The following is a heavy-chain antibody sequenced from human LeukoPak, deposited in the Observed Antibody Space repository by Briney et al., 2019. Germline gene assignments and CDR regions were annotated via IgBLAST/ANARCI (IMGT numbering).Heavy chain of an antibody. D-gene: IGHD3-9*01. CDR2: IYPGDSDT. CDR3: ARRSLTIGASNWFDP. J-gene: IGHJ5*02. V-gene: IGHV5-51*01. Sequence: GESLKISCKGSGYSFTSYWIGWVRQMPGKGLECMGIIYPGDSDTRYSPSFQGQVTISADKSISTAYLQWSSLKASDTAMYYCARRSLTIGASNWFDPWGQGTLVTVSS. CDR1: GYSFTSYW.